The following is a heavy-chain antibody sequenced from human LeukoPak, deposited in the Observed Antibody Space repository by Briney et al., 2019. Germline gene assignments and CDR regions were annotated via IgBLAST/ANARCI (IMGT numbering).Heavy chain of an antibody. CDR3: ARGQQLVNYYMDV. Sequence: GGSLRLSCAASGFTFSSYSMNWVRQAAGQGLEWVSSISSSSSYIYYADSVKGRFTISRDNAKNSLYLQMNSLRAEDTAVYYCARGQQLVNYYMDVWGKGTTVTVSS. V-gene: IGHV3-21*01. CDR2: ISSSSSYI. J-gene: IGHJ6*03. D-gene: IGHD6-13*01. CDR1: GFTFSSYS.